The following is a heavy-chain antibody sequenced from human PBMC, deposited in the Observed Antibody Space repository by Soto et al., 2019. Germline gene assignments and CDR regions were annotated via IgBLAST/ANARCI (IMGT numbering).Heavy chain of an antibody. CDR1: GFTFDDYA. D-gene: IGHD1-20*01. CDR2: ITWNSGSI. Sequence: EVQLVESGGGLVQPGRSLRLSCAASGFTFDDYAMHWVRQAPGKGLEWVSGITWNSGSIGYADTVKGRFTISRDNAKNSLYLQMNSLPAEDTALYYCANGGYNWTPYLHFWGQGTLVTVSS. V-gene: IGHV3-9*01. J-gene: IGHJ4*02. CDR3: ANGGYNWTPYLHF.